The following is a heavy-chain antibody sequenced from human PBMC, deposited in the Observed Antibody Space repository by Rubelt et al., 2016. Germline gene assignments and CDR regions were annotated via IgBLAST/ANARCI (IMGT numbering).Heavy chain of an antibody. V-gene: IGHV4-34*01. Sequence: KPSETLSLTCAVYGGSFSGYYWSWIRQPPGKGLEWIGEINHSGSTNYNPSLKSRATISVDTSKNQFSLKLSSVTAADTAVYYCARLGGVRYFDWLKNWFDPWGQGTLVTVSS. CDR2: INHSGST. D-gene: IGHD3-9*01. J-gene: IGHJ5*02. CDR1: GGSFSGYY. CDR3: ARLGGVRYFDWLKNWFDP.